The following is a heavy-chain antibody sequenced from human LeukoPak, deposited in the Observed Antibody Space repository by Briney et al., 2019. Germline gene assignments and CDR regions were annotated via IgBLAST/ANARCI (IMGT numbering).Heavy chain of an antibody. CDR3: ATRYSSSWQNFDY. CDR2: IIPIFGTA. Sequence: ASVKVSYKASGGTFSSYAISWVRQAPGQGLEWMGRIIPIFGTANYAQKFQGRVTITTDESTSTAYMELSSLRSEDTAVYYCATRYSSSWQNFDYWGQGTLVTVSS. V-gene: IGHV1-69*05. D-gene: IGHD6-13*01. CDR1: GGTFSSYA. J-gene: IGHJ4*02.